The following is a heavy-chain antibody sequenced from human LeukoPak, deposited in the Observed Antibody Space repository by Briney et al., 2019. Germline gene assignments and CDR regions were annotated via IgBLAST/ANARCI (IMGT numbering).Heavy chain of an antibody. CDR3: ARHPYSSSYYFDY. J-gene: IGHJ4*02. CDR1: GYSISSGYY. CDR2: IYHSGST. Sequence: SETLSLTXGVSGYSISSGYYWGWIRQPPGKGLEWIGSIYHSGSTYYNPSLKSRVTISVDTSKNQFSLKLTSVTAADTAVYYCARHPYSSSYYFDYWGQGTLVTVSS. V-gene: IGHV4-38-2*01. D-gene: IGHD6-6*01.